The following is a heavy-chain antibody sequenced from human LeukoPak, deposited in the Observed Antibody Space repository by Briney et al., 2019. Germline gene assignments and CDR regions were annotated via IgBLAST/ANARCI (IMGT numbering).Heavy chain of an antibody. J-gene: IGHJ4*02. V-gene: IGHV4-30-2*01. CDR1: GGSISSGGYY. CDR2: IYHSGST. CDR3: ARGFVSAAGYYFDY. Sequence: SETLSLTCTVSGGSISSGGYYWSWIRQPPGKGLEWIGYIYHSGSTYYNPSLKSRVTISVDRSKNQFSLKLSSVTAADTAVYYCARGFVSAAGYYFDYWGQGTLVTVSS.